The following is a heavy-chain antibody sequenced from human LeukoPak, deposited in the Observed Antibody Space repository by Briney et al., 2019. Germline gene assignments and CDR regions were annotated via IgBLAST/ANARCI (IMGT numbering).Heavy chain of an antibody. CDR1: GGTFSSYA. D-gene: IGHD3-10*01. J-gene: IGHJ6*02. CDR3: ARLELWFGESTYYYYGMDV. CDR2: IIPIFGTA. V-gene: IGHV1-69*13. Sequence: ASVKVSCKASGGTFSSYAISWVRQAPGQGLEWMGGIIPIFGTANYAQKFQGRVTITADESTSTAYMELSSLRSEDTAVYYCARLELWFGESTYYYYGMDVWGQGTTVTVPS.